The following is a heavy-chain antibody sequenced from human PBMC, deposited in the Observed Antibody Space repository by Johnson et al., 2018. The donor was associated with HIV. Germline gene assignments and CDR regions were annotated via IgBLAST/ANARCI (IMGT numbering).Heavy chain of an antibody. CDR1: GFMFDDYA. D-gene: IGHD3-9*01. CDR2: ISWDGAPI. Sequence: VQLMESGGVVVKPGGSLRLSGEASGFMFDDYAIHWVGQAPGKGLEWFSLISWDGAPIYYADFVKGRFTTSRDNRKNSLYLLMDSLRTEDTALYYCVKNMGGGWLLNLDALDIWGQGTMVTVSS. J-gene: IGHJ3*02. CDR3: VKNMGGGWLLNLDALDI. V-gene: IGHV3-43D*03.